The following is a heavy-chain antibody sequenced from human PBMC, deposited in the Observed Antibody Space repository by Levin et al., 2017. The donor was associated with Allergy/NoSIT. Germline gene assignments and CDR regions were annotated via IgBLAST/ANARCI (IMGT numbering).Heavy chain of an antibody. Sequence: SETLSLTCTVSGGSISSSISYWGWIRQAPGKGLEWVGSIYNSGSTYYNPSLKSRVTTSVDTSKNQFSLKLSSVTAADTAVYYCARQCYDILTGYYNFDYWGQGTLVTVSS. V-gene: IGHV4-39*01. CDR1: GGSISSSISY. J-gene: IGHJ4*02. D-gene: IGHD3-9*01. CDR2: IYNSGST. CDR3: ARQCYDILTGYYNFDY.